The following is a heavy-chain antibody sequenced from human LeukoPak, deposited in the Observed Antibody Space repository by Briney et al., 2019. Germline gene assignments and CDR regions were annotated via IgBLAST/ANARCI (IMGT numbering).Heavy chain of an antibody. D-gene: IGHD1-1*01. CDR3: ARSNENGAFDI. J-gene: IGHJ3*02. CDR2: IYPGDSDT. CDR1: GYSFTSYW. Sequence: GESLKISCKGSGYSFTSYWIGWVRQMPGKGLEWMGLIYPGDSDTRNSPSFQGQVTISADKSISTAYLQWSSLKASDTAMCYCARSNENGAFDIWGQGTMVTVSS. V-gene: IGHV5-51*01.